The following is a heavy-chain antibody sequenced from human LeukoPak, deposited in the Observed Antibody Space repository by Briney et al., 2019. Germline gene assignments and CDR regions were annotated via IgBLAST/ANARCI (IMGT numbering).Heavy chain of an antibody. CDR1: GFTFSSYS. J-gene: IGHJ4*02. D-gene: IGHD3-3*01. CDR3: ANQFTTEYYDFWSGYFRY. CDR2: ISGSGGST. Sequence: QSGGSLRLSCAASGFTFSSYSMNWVRQAPGKGLEWVSAISGSGGSTYYADSVKGRFTISRDNSKNTLYLQMNSLRAEDTAVYYCANQFTTEYYDFWSGYFRYWGQGTLVTVSS. V-gene: IGHV3-23*01.